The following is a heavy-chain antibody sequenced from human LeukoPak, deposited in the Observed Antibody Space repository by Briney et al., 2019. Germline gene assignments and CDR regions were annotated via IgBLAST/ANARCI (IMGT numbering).Heavy chain of an antibody. CDR3: AKFGGVISVAGRPYYFDY. Sequence: GGSLRLSCAASGFTFSGYAMTWVRQAPGKGLEWASAISGSGRDTYYADSVKGRFTISRDNSKNTLYLQMNSLRAEDTALYYCAKFGGVISVAGRPYYFDYWGQGTLVTVSS. J-gene: IGHJ4*02. V-gene: IGHV3-23*01. CDR1: GFTFSGYA. CDR2: ISGSGRDT. D-gene: IGHD6-19*01.